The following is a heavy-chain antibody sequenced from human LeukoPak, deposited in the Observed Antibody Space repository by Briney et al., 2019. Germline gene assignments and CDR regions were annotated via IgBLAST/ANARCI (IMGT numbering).Heavy chain of an antibody. CDR1: GFTFSSYS. V-gene: IGHV3-48*02. J-gene: IGHJ4*02. D-gene: IGHD3-10*01. Sequence: GGSLRLSCAASGFTFSSYSMNWVRQAPGEGLQWASYISSSGSITQYADSVKGRFTISRDNAKKSLYLQMNSLRDEDTAVYYCERFAGEDYWGQGTLVTVSS. CDR2: ISSSGSIT. CDR3: ERFAGEDY.